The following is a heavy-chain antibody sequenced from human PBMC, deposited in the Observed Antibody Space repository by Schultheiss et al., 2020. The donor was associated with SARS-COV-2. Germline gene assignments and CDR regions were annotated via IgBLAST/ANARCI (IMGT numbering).Heavy chain of an antibody. V-gene: IGHV4-39*01. Sequence: SETLSLTCTVSGGSISSGDYYWSWIRQPPGKGLEWIGTIYYSGSTYYNPSLKSRVTISVDTSKNQFFLKLSSVTAADTALYYCARRLAVAGTYHWGQGTLVTVSS. J-gene: IGHJ5*02. CDR1: GGSISSGDYY. CDR2: IYYSGST. D-gene: IGHD6-19*01. CDR3: ARRLAVAGTYH.